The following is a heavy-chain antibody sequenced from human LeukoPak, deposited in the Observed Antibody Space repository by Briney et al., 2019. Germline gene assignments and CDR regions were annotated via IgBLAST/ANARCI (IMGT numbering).Heavy chain of an antibody. CDR3: ARDSHDILTGMNWFDP. CDR2: ISAYNGNT. V-gene: IGHV1-18*01. CDR1: GYTFTSYG. J-gene: IGHJ5*02. Sequence: ASVKVSCKASGYTFTSYGISWVRQAPGQGLGWMGWISAYNGNTNYAQKLQGRVTMTTDTSTSTAYMELRSLRSDDTAVYYCARDSHDILTGMNWFDPWGQGTLVTVSS. D-gene: IGHD3-9*01.